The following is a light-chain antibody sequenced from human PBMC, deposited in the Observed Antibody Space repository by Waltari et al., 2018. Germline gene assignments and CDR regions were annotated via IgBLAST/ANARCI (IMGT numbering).Light chain of an antibody. Sequence: QSVLTQPPSASGTPGQRVTISCSGSSSNIGSNSVNWYQQLPGTAPKLIVYGNDQRPAGVPDRVSGSKSGTSASRAISGLQSQDEADYYCAAWDDSLNGVVFGGGTKLTV. V-gene: IGLV1-44*01. CDR1: SSNIGSNS. CDR3: AAWDDSLNGVV. J-gene: IGLJ2*01. CDR2: GND.